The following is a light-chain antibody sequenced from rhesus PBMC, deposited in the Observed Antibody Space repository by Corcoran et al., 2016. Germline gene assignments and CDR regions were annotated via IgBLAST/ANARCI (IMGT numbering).Light chain of an antibody. V-gene: IGKV2-62*02. CDR2: QVA. CDR3: GQGTNVPYS. Sequence: DVVMTQSPLSLPITPGQPASISCRSSQSLVHSNGNNYLSWYHQKPGQPPRRLFYQVANRDSGVPERFRASGAGTVFQLKISKLEADDVGVYYCGQGTNVPYSFGQGTKVEIK. CDR1: QSLVHSNGNNY. J-gene: IGKJ2*01.